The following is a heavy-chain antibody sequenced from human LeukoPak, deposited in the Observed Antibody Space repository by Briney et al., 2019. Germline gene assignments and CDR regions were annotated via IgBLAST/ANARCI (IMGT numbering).Heavy chain of an antibody. CDR1: GGSISSYY. Sequence: PSETLSLTCTVSGGSISSYYWSWIRQPPGKGLEWIGYIYYSGSTNYNPSLKSRVTISVDTSKNQFSLKLSSVTAADTAVYYCARDLRITMVRGVISYYYYYMDVWGKGTTATVSS. D-gene: IGHD3-10*01. CDR2: IYYSGST. CDR3: ARDLRITMVRGVISYYYYYMDV. V-gene: IGHV4-59*01. J-gene: IGHJ6*03.